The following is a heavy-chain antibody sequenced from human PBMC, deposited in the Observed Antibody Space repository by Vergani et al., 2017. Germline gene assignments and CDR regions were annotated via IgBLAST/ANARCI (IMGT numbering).Heavy chain of an antibody. V-gene: IGHV4-38-2*01. CDR3: AKTSMLLRFLHFDN. CDR1: GFSIDNGYY. Sequence: QVQLQESGPGLVKPSETLSLTCAVSGFSIDNGYYWDWIRQPPGKGLEWIGSIYRTGRTHFNPSLKSRVTMSVDTSKNQFSLKLSSVTAADTAVYYCAKTSMLLRFLHFDNWGQGTLVTVSS. D-gene: IGHD2/OR15-2a*01. J-gene: IGHJ4*02. CDR2: IYRTGRT.